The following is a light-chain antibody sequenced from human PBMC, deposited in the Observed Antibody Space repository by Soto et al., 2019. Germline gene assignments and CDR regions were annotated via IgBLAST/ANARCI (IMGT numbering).Light chain of an antibody. V-gene: IGLV2-14*01. CDR1: NSDVGGFQF. Sequence: QSALTQPASVSGSPGQSISISCSGTNSDVGGFQFVSWYQHHPGKAPQLIIYEVTNQPSGVSNRFSGSKSGNTASLTISGLQAEDEAVYYCGSYTSSTTIVLFGGGTKVTVL. CDR3: GSYTSSTTIVL. CDR2: EVT. J-gene: IGLJ2*01.